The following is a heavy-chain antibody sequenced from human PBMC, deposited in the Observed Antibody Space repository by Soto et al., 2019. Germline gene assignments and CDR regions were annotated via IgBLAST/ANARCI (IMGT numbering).Heavy chain of an antibody. D-gene: IGHD2-2*01. CDR2: IYWDDDK. J-gene: IGHJ5*02. V-gene: IGHV2-5*02. CDR1: GFSLSTSGVG. CDR3: AHATQTQDIVVVPAAKGGLDP. Sequence: SGPTLVNPTQTLTLTCTFSGFSLSTSGVGVGWIRQPPGKALEWLALIYWDDDKRYSPSLKSRLTITKDTSKNQVVLTMTNMDPVDTATYYCAHATQTQDIVVVPAAKGGLDPWGQGTLVTVYS.